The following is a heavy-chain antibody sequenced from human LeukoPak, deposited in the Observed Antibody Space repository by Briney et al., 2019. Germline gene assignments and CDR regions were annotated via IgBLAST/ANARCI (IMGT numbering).Heavy chain of an antibody. V-gene: IGHV4-39*01. J-gene: IGHJ4*02. D-gene: IGHD1-26*01. CDR1: GVSISSSSHY. CDR3: ARGTCGAWELLCLGY. Sequence: SETLSLTCSVSGVSISSSSHYWGWIRQPPGKGLEWIGSIYYSGSTYYNPSLKSRVTISVDTSKNQLFLRLSSVTAADTAVYYCARGTCGAWELLCLGYWGQGTLVTVSS. CDR2: IYYSGST.